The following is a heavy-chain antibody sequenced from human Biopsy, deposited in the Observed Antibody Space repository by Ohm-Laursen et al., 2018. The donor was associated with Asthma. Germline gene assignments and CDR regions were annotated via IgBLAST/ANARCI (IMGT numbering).Heavy chain of an antibody. V-gene: IGHV4-31*03. CDR2: IYYSGST. CDR3: ARAQDYYDSRGYYRSFDY. D-gene: IGHD3-22*01. Sequence: PSQTLSLTCTVSYGSITSGGYYWTWIRQPPGKGLEWIGCIYYSGSTYYNPSLKSRVSISIDTSKNQFSLKLGSVTAADTAVYYCARAQDYYDSRGYYRSFDYWGQGTLVTVSS. J-gene: IGHJ4*02. CDR1: YGSITSGGYY.